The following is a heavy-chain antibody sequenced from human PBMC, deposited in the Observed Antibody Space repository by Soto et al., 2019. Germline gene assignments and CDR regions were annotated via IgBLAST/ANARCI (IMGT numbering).Heavy chain of an antibody. V-gene: IGHV3-33*01. J-gene: IGHJ5*02. CDR3: ARKAVAVGWFDP. Sequence: GGSLRLSCAASGFTFSSYGMHWARQAPGKGLEWVAVIWYDGSNKYYADSVKGRFTISRDNSKNTLYLQMNSLRAEDTAVYYCARKAVAVGWFDPWGQGTLVT. CDR1: GFTFSSYG. D-gene: IGHD6-19*01. CDR2: IWYDGSNK.